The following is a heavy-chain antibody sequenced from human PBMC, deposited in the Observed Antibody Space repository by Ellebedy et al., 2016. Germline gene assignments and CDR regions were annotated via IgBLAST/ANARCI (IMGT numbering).Heavy chain of an antibody. V-gene: IGHV1-2*02. CDR3: ARVAPGARSDFDY. CDR1: GYTFTGYY. CDR2: INPNSGGT. J-gene: IGHJ4*02. D-gene: IGHD6-25*01. Sequence: ASVKVSXKASGYTFTGYYMHWVRRAPGQGLEWMGWINPNSGGTNYAQKFQGRVTMTRDTSISTAYMELSRLRSDDTAVYYCARVAPGARSDFDYWGQGTLVTVSS.